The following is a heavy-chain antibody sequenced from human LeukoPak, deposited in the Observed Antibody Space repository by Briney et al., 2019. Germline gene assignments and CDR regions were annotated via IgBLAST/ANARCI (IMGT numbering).Heavy chain of an antibody. J-gene: IGHJ4*02. V-gene: IGHV3-21*05. Sequence: GGSLRLSCAASGFTFSSYGMHWVRQAPGKGLEWVSHISSTTSYTNYADSVKGRFTISRDNAKNSLYLQMNSLRAEDTAVYYCARRAWRGPVDYWGQGTLVTVSS. CDR2: ISSTTSYT. CDR3: ARRAWRGPVDY. CDR1: GFTFSSYG. D-gene: IGHD3-3*01.